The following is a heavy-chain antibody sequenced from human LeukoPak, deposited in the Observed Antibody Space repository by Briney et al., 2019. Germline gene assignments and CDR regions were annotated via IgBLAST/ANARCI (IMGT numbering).Heavy chain of an antibody. CDR3: ARGIIVTFDN. V-gene: IGHV4-39*01. J-gene: IGHJ4*02. CDR2: VYFIGST. Sequence: PSETLSLTCAVSGSSISTSSYYGAWIRQSPGAGLEWIGSVYFIGSTYYNPSLKSRVTISVDTSKDRFSLQLTSVTAADTAVYYCARGIIVTFDNWGQGLLV. D-gene: IGHD2/OR15-2a*01. CDR1: GSSISTSSYY.